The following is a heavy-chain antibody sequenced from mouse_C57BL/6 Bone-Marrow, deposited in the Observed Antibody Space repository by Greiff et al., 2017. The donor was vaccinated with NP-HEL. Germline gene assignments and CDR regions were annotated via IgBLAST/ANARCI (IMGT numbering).Heavy chain of an antibody. V-gene: IGHV14-4*01. CDR3: TQLTETMAWFAY. CDR1: GFNIKDDY. J-gene: IGHJ3*01. D-gene: IGHD2-13*01. CDR2: LDPENGDT. Sequence: EVQLQQPGAELVRPGASVKLSCTASGFNIKDDYMHWVKQRPEQGLEWIGWLDPENGDTEYASTFPGKATITADTSSNTAYLQLSSLTSDDTAVYYWTQLTETMAWFAYWGQGTLVTVSA.